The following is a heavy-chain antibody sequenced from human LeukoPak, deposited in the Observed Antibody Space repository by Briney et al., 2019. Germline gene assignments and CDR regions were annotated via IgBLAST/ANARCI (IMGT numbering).Heavy chain of an antibody. CDR3: ARDAPFYVWGSYRYYYFDY. CDR2: IYARGST. V-gene: IGHV4-4*07. Sequence: SETLSLTCTVSGGSISGNYYWSWIRQPAGKGLEWIGRIYARGSTNYNPSLKSRVTISVDTSKNQFSLKLSSVTAADTAVYYCARDAPFYVWGSYRYYYFDYWGQGTLVTVSS. D-gene: IGHD3-16*02. CDR1: GGSISGNYY. J-gene: IGHJ4*02.